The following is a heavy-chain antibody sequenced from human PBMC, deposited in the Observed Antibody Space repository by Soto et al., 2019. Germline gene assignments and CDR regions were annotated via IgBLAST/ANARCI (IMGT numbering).Heavy chain of an antibody. V-gene: IGHV1-8*01. J-gene: IGHJ4*02. Sequence: ASVKVSCKASGYTFTSYDINWVRQATGQGLEWMGWMNPNSGNTGYAQKFQGRVTMTRNTSISTAYMELSSLRSEDTAVYYCARILPAAYSALGVSFDYWGQGTLVTVSS. D-gene: IGHD2-2*01. CDR1: GYTFTSYD. CDR2: MNPNSGNT. CDR3: ARILPAAYSALGVSFDY.